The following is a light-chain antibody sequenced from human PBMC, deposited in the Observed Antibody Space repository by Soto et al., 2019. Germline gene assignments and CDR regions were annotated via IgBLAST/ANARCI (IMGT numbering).Light chain of an antibody. CDR3: SSYVSYSTFVV. V-gene: IGLV2-14*01. CDR2: EVS. J-gene: IGLJ2*01. CDR1: SSDVGAYKY. Sequence: QSVLTQPASVSGSPGQSITISCTGTSSDVGAYKYVSWYQQHPGKAPKVMIYEVSNRPSGVSNRFSGSKSGNTASLTISGLQAEDEADYYCSSYVSYSTFVVFGGGTKVTV.